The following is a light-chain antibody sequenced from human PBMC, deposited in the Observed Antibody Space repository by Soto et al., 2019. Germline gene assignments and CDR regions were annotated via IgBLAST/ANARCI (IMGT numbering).Light chain of an antibody. CDR2: EVS. J-gene: IGLJ3*02. Sequence: QSALTQPASVSGSPGQSIPISCTGTSSDVGGYNYVSWFQQHPGKVPKLMIYEVSHRPSGVSDRFSGSKSGSTASLTISGLQAEYEADYYCTSFTNSYTWVFGGGTKLTVL. CDR1: SSDVGGYNY. V-gene: IGLV2-14*01. CDR3: TSFTNSYTWV.